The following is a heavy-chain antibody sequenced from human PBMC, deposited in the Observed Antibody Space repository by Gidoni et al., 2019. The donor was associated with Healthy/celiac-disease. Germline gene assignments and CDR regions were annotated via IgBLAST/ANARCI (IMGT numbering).Heavy chain of an antibody. V-gene: IGHV1-69*06. CDR2: IIPIFGTA. CDR3: ARDLGWFDP. J-gene: IGHJ5*02. Sequence: SWVRQAPGQGLEWMGGIIPIFGTANYAQKFQGRVTITADKYTSTAYMELSSLRSEDTAVYYCARDLGWFDPWGQGTLVTVSS.